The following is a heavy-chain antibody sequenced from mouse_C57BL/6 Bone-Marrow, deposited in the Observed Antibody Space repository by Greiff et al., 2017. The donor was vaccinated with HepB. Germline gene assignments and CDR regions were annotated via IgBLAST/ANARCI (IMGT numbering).Heavy chain of an antibody. CDR2: ISDGGSYT. V-gene: IGHV5-4*03. CDR1: GFTFSSYA. CDR3: ARRYGNYGFAY. Sequence: EVKLVESGGGLVKPGGSLKLSCAASGFTFSSYAMSWVRQTPEKRLEWVATISDGGSYTYYPDNVKGRVTISRDNAKNNLYLQMSHLKSEDTAMYYCARRYGNYGFAYWGQGTRVTVSA. J-gene: IGHJ3*01. D-gene: IGHD2-1*01.